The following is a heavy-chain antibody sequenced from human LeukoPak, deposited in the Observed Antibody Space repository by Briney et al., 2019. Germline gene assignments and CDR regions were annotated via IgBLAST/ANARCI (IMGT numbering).Heavy chain of an antibody. CDR2: ISSSGSTI. CDR3: ARAGVVPAATQPFSYYYYGMDV. D-gene: IGHD2-2*01. V-gene: IGHV3-48*03. CDR1: GFTFSSYE. J-gene: IGHJ6*04. Sequence: GGSLRLSCAASGFTFSSYEMNWVRQAPGKGLEWVSYISSSGSTIYYADSVKGRFTISRDNAKNSLYLQMNSLRAEDTAVYYCARAGVVPAATQPFSYYYYGMDVWGKGTTVTVSS.